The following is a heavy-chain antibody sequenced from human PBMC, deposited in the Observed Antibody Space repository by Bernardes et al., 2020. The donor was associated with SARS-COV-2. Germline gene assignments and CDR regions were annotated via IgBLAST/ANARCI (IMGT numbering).Heavy chain of an antibody. CDR2: INIGNGKT. J-gene: IGHJ4*02. Sequence: ASVKVSCQASGYTFTSYAIHWVRQAPGQRPEWMGWINIGNGKTKYSHKFQGRLTITRDTSANTAYMGLSSLRSEDTALYYCVRNYGDYEGFFDYWGQGTLVT. CDR3: VRNYGDYEGFFDY. V-gene: IGHV1-3*04. D-gene: IGHD4-17*01. CDR1: GYTFTSYA.